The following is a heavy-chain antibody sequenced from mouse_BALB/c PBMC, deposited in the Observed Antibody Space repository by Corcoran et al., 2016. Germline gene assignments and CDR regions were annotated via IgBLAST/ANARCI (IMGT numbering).Heavy chain of an antibody. CDR2: IDPANGNT. Sequence: EVQLQQSGAELVKPGASVKLSCTASGFNIKDTYMHWVKQRPEQGLEWIGRIDPANGNTKYDPKFQGKATITENTSSTTAYLQRSSLTSEDTAVYYCAREGLGRDFDYWGQGTTLTVSS. V-gene: IGHV14-3*02. CDR1: GFNIKDTY. D-gene: IGHD4-1*01. CDR3: AREGLGRDFDY. J-gene: IGHJ2*01.